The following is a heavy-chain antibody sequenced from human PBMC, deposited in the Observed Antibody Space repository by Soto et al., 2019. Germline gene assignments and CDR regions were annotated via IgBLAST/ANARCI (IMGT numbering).Heavy chain of an antibody. V-gene: IGHV4-34*01. Sequence: PSETLSLTCTVSGGSFTGHFWSWVRQPPGKGLEWIGEVSHSGKTKYYPSLRSRVTLSVDSSKKQISLALTSVTAADTAVYYCARAKFESTGWHQSEIWGQGTMVIVSS. D-gene: IGHD7-27*01. CDR2: VSHSGKT. CDR1: GGSFTGHF. CDR3: ARAKFESTGWHQSEI. J-gene: IGHJ3*02.